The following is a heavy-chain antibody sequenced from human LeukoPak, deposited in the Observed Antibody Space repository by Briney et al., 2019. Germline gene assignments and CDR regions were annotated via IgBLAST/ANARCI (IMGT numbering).Heavy chain of an antibody. CDR3: ARHVWIAPFDY. V-gene: IGHV4-4*02. CDR1: GGPIDSDNW. CDR2: GYNSGIA. Sequence: PSETLSLTCAVSGGPIDSDNWWGWVRQPPGKGLEWIGDGYNSGIANYNPSLKSRAATSVDKSKNHLSLKLSSVTAADTAVYYCARHVWIAPFDYWGQGTLVTVSS. J-gene: IGHJ4*02. D-gene: IGHD2-2*03.